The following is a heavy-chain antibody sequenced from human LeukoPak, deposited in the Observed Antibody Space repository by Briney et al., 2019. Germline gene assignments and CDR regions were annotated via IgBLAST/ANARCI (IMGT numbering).Heavy chain of an antibody. V-gene: IGHV1-69*06. D-gene: IGHD2-15*01. Sequence: SVKVSCKASGGTFSSYAISWVRQAPGQGLEWMGGIIPIFGTANYAQKFQGRVTITADKSTSTAYMELSSLRSEDTAVYYCARERTKYCSGGSCYAPYYYYYMDVWGKGTTVTVSS. CDR1: GGTFSSYA. CDR3: ARERTKYCSGGSCYAPYYYYYMDV. J-gene: IGHJ6*03. CDR2: IIPIFGTA.